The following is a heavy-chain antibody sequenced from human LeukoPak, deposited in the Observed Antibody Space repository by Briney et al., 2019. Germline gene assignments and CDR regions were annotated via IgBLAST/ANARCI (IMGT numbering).Heavy chain of an antibody. CDR3: ARDRRHLRGYFDL. CDR1: GFTFSDYY. Sequence: GGSLRLSCAASGFTFSDYYMSWIRQAPGKGMEWVSYISSSGSTIYYADSVKGRFTVSRDNAKNSLYLQMNSLRAEDTAVYYCARDRRHLRGYFDLWGRGTLVTVSS. J-gene: IGHJ2*01. V-gene: IGHV3-11*01. CDR2: ISSSGSTI.